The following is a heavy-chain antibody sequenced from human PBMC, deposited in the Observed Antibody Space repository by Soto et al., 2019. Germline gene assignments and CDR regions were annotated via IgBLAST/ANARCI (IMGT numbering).Heavy chain of an antibody. Sequence: SETLSLTFTVSGASISGFYWSWIRKSAGKGLEWIGRIYATGTTDYNPSLKSRVMMSVDTSKKQFSLKLRSVTAADTAVYYCVRDGTKTLRDWFDPWGQGISVTVSS. CDR2: IYATGTT. CDR1: GASISGFY. D-gene: IGHD1-1*01. V-gene: IGHV4-4*07. J-gene: IGHJ5*02. CDR3: VRDGTKTLRDWFDP.